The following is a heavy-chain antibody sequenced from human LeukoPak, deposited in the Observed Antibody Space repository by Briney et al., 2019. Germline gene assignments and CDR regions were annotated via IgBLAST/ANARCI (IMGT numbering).Heavy chain of an antibody. D-gene: IGHD6-19*01. CDR1: GFTFSSYA. CDR2: ISYDGSNK. J-gene: IGHJ4*02. CDR3: ARDGRPGIAVAGTFDY. Sequence: GGSLRLSCAASGFTFSSYAMHWVRQAPGKGLEWVAVISYDGSNKYYADSVKGRFTISRDNSKNTLYLQMNSLRAEDTAVYYCARDGRPGIAVAGTFDYWGQGTLVTVSS. V-gene: IGHV3-30*04.